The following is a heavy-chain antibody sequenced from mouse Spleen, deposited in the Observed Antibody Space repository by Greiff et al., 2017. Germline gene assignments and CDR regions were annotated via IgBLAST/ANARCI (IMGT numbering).Heavy chain of an antibody. CDR1: GYTFTDYY. J-gene: IGHJ3*01. D-gene: IGHD2-14*01. V-gene: IGHV1-19*01. Sequence: QLQQSGPVLVKPGASVKMSCKASGYTFTDYYMNWVKQSHGKSLEWIGVINPYNGGTSYNQKFKGKATLTVDKSSSTAYMELNSLTSEDSAVYYCARDGYRSWFAYWGQGTLVTVSA. CDR2: INPYNGGT. CDR3: ARDGYRSWFAY.